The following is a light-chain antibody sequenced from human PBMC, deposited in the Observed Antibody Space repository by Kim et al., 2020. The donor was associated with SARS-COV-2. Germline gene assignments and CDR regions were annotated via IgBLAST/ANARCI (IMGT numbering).Light chain of an antibody. CDR1: QDISNY. J-gene: IGKJ4*01. CDR3: QKYNSAPLT. Sequence: DIQMTQSPSSLSASVGDRVTITCRASQDISNYLAWYQQKPGKVPKVLIYAAFALQSGVPSRFSGSGSGTDFTLTISSLQPEDVATYYCQKYNSAPLTFGGGTKVDIK. CDR2: AAF. V-gene: IGKV1-27*01.